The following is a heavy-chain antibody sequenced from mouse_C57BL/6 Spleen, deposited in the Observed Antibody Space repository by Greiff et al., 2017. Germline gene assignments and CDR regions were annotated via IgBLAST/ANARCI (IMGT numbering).Heavy chain of an antibody. J-gene: IGHJ4*01. V-gene: IGHV5-17*01. CDR3: ARDGWDAMDY. CDR1: GFTFSDYG. D-gene: IGHD2-3*01. CDR2: ISSGSSTI. Sequence: DVKLVESGGGLVKPGGSLKLSCAASGFTFSDYGMHWVRQAPEKGLEWVAYISSGSSTIYYADTVKGRFTISRDNAKNTLFLQMTRLRSEDTAMYYCARDGWDAMDYWGQGTSVTVSS.